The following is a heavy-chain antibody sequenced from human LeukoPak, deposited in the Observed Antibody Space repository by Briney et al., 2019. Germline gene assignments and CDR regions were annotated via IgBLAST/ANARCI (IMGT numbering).Heavy chain of an antibody. CDR3: ARAKDYYGSSGYYPSYYYYGMDV. CDR2: IYYSGST. D-gene: IGHD3-22*01. Sequence: PSETLSLTCTVSGGSISSSSYYWGWIRQPPGKGLEWIGSIYYSGSTYYNPSLKSRVTISVDTSKNQFSLKLSSVTAADTAVYYCARAKDYYGSSGYYPSYYYYGMDVWGQGTTVTVSS. J-gene: IGHJ6*02. V-gene: IGHV4-39*07. CDR1: GGSISSSSYY.